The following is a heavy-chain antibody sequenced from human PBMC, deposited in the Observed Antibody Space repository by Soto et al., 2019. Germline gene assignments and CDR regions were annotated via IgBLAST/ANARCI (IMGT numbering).Heavy chain of an antibody. CDR3: ASSVDTAMVPDVYYYYYGMDV. CDR2: ISSSSSYT. CDR1: GFTFSDYY. J-gene: IGHJ6*02. D-gene: IGHD5-18*01. Sequence: GGSLRLSCAASGFTFSDYYMSWIRQAPGKGLEWVSYISSSSSYTNYADSVKGRFTISRDNAKNSLYLQMNSLRAEDTAVYYCASSVDTAMVPDVYYYYYGMDVWGQGTTVTVSS. V-gene: IGHV3-11*06.